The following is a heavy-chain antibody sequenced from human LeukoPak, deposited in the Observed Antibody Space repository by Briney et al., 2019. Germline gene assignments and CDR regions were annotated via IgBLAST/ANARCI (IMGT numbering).Heavy chain of an antibody. Sequence: SVKVSCKASGYTFTSYDISWVRQAPGQGLEWMGGIIPIFGTANYAQKFQVRVTITTDESTSTAYMEPSSLRSEDTAVYYCARVHYYGSGSYIHLVGWFDPWGQGTLVTVSS. J-gene: IGHJ5*02. V-gene: IGHV1-69*05. CDR3: ARVHYYGSGSYIHLVGWFDP. D-gene: IGHD3-10*01. CDR1: GYTFTSYD. CDR2: IIPIFGTA.